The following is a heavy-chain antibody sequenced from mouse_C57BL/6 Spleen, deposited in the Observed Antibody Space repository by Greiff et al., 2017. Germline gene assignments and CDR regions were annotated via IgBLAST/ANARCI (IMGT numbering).Heavy chain of an antibody. CDR1: GYTFTDYY. J-gene: IGHJ4*01. D-gene: IGHD2-3*01. V-gene: IGHV1-26*01. CDR3: AREGGYYVAMDY. Sequence: QLQQSGPELVKPGASVKISCKASGYTFTDYYMNWVKQSHGKSLEWIGDINPNNGGTSYNQKFKGKATLTVDKSSSTAYMELRSLTSEDSAVYYCAREGGYYVAMDYWGQGTSVTVSS. CDR2: INPNNGGT.